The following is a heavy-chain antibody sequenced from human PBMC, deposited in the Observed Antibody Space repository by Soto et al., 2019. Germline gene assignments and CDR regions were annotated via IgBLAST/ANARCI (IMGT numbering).Heavy chain of an antibody. CDR2: ISGSGGST. Sequence: PGGSLRLYCAASGFTFSSYAMSWVRQAPGKGLERVSAISGSGGSTYYADSVKGRFTISRDNSKNTLYLQMNSLRAEDTAVYYCAKVEGAKNRGCAFDIWGQGTMVTVSS. J-gene: IGHJ3*02. CDR1: GFTFSSYA. V-gene: IGHV3-23*01. D-gene: IGHD3-16*01. CDR3: AKVEGAKNRGCAFDI.